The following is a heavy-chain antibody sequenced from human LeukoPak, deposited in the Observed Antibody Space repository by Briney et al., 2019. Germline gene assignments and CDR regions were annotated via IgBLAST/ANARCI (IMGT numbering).Heavy chain of an antibody. Sequence: QPGGSLRLSCAASGFIFSSYWMSWVRQAPGKGLEWVANIKQDGSEKYYVDSVKGRFTISRDNAKNSLYLQMNSLRAEDTAVYYCARLIVGATDYWGQGTLVTVSS. CDR1: GFIFSSYW. CDR2: IKQDGSEK. D-gene: IGHD1-26*01. CDR3: ARLIVGATDY. J-gene: IGHJ4*02. V-gene: IGHV3-7*01.